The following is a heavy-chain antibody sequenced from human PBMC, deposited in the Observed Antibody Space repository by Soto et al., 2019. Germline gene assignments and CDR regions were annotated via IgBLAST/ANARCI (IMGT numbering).Heavy chain of an antibody. J-gene: IGHJ4*02. CDR2: ISSSGSTI. D-gene: IGHD2-2*01. V-gene: IGHV3-11*01. CDR1: GFTFSDYY. Sequence: GGSLRLSCAASGFTFSDYYMSWIRQAPGKGLEWVSYISSSGSTIYYADSVKGRFTISRDNAKNSLYLQMNSLRAEDTAVYYCAKRGVYCSSTSCPIDYWGQGTLVTVSS. CDR3: AKRGVYCSSTSCPIDY.